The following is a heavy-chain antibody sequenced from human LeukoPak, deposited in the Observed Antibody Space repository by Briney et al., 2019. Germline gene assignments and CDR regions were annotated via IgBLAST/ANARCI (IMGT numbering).Heavy chain of an antibody. CDR1: GFTFSDYY. V-gene: IGHV3-11*06. J-gene: IGHJ4*02. CDR3: ARDLGYCSGGSCYSSGFDY. CDR2: ISSSSSYT. Sequence: GGSLRPSCAASGFTFSDYYMSWIRQAPGKGLEWVSYISSSSSYTNYADSVKGRFTISRDNAKNSLYLQMNSLRAEDTAVYYCARDLGYCSGGSCYSSGFDYWGQGTLVTVSS. D-gene: IGHD2-15*01.